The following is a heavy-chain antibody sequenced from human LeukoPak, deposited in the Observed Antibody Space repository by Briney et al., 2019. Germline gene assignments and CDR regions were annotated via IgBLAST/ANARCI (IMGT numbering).Heavy chain of an antibody. CDR3: ARDSSSWYFDY. CDR1: GFTFSSYA. Sequence: GRSLRLSCAASGFTFSSYAMHWVRQAPGKGLEWVAVISYDGSNKYYADSVKGRFTISRDNSKNTLYLQMNSLRAEDTAVYYCARDSSSWYFDYWGQGTLVTVSS. J-gene: IGHJ4*02. V-gene: IGHV3-30-3*01. D-gene: IGHD6-13*01. CDR2: ISYDGSNK.